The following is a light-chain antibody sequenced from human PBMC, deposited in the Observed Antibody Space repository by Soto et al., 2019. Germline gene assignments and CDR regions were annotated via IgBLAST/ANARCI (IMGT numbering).Light chain of an antibody. V-gene: IGKV3-15*01. CDR1: QSISSN. Sequence: VMTQSPATLCASPGARATLSCKSSQSISSNLAWYQQKPGQAPRLIIYRASARATGVPDRFSGSGSGTEFTLTISSLKSEDLAVYYCQQYNNWPPITCGQGTRLEI. CDR2: RAS. J-gene: IGKJ5*01. CDR3: QQYNNWPPIT.